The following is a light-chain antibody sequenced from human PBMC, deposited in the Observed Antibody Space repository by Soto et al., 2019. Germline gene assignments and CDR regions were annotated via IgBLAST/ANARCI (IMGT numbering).Light chain of an antibody. CDR2: KAS. CDR3: QQYNSYSWT. CDR1: QSISSG. Sequence: DIKMTQSPSTLSASVGDRVTITCRASQSISSGLAWYQQKPGKAPKLLIYKASSLESGVPSRFSGSGSGTEFTLTISSLQPDDFATYYCQQYNSYSWTFGQGTKVEIK. J-gene: IGKJ1*01. V-gene: IGKV1-5*03.